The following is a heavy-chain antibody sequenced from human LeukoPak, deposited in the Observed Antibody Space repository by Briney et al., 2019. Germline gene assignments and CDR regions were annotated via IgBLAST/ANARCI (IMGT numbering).Heavy chain of an antibody. Sequence: ASVKVSCKASGYAFTDFYIHWVRQAPGQGLEWMGWINPNSGGTTYAQKFQGRVTMTTDTSISTAYLELNGLRPDDTAVYYCARDLDYGSGSFSNWGQGAIVTVSS. D-gene: IGHD3-10*01. J-gene: IGHJ4*02. V-gene: IGHV1-2*02. CDR3: ARDLDYGSGSFSN. CDR2: INPNSGGT. CDR1: GYAFTDFY.